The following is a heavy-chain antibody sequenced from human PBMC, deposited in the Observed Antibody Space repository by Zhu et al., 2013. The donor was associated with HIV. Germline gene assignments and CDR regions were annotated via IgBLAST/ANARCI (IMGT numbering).Heavy chain of an antibody. CDR2: IVVGSGNT. CDR1: GFTFTSSA. Sequence: QMQLVQSGPEVKKPGTSVKVSCKASGFTFTSSAVQWVRQARGQRLEWIGWIVVGSGNTNYAQKFQERVTITRDMSTSTAYMELSSLRSEDTAVYYCAAGDEYSSSHYGMDVVGPRGPRSPVSS. J-gene: IGHJ6*02. D-gene: IGHD6-6*01. CDR3: AAGDEYSSSHYGMDV. V-gene: IGHV1-58*01.